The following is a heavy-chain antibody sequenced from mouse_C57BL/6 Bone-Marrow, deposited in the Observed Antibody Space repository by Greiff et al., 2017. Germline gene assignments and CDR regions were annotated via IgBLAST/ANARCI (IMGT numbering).Heavy chain of an antibody. J-gene: IGHJ2*01. Sequence: EVKLMESGAELVRPGASVKLSCTASGFNIKDDYMHWVKQRPEQGLEWIGWIDPENGDTEYASKFQGKATITADTSSNTAYLQLSSLTSEDTAVYYCTTRSSYGYWGQGTTLTVSS. CDR3: TTRSSYGY. D-gene: IGHD1-1*01. V-gene: IGHV14-4*01. CDR1: GFNIKDDY. CDR2: IDPENGDT.